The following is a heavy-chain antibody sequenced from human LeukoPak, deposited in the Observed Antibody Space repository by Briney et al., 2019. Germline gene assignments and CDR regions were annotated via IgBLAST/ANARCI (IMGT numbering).Heavy chain of an antibody. V-gene: IGHV3-23*01. CDR1: GFTFSSFS. J-gene: IGHJ4*02. D-gene: IGHD1-26*01. CDR3: AKARSGSYSSFDY. Sequence: GGSLRLSCAASGFTFSSFSMSWVRQAPGKGLEWVSSISGSGGSTYYADSVKGRFTISRDNSKNTLYLQMNSLRAEDTAVYYCAKARSGSYSSFDYWGQGTLVTVSS. CDR2: ISGSGGST.